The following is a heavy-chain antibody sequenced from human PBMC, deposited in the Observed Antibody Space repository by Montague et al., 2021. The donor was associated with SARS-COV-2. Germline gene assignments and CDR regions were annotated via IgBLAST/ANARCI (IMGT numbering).Heavy chain of an antibody. J-gene: IGHJ4*02. Sequence: TLSLTCTVSGGSISSGGYYWSWIRQHPGKGLEWIGYIYYSGGTYYNPSLKSRVTISVDTSKNQFPLRLSSVTAADTAVYYCARASGKKTIFGVVISYFDYWGQGTLVTVSS. D-gene: IGHD3-3*01. V-gene: IGHV4-31*03. CDR2: IYYSGGT. CDR3: ARASGKKTIFGVVISYFDY. CDR1: GGSISSGGYY.